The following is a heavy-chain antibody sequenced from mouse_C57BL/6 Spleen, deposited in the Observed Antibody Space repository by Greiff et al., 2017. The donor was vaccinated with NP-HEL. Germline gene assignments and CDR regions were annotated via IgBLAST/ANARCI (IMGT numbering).Heavy chain of an antibody. D-gene: IGHD3-2*02. CDR1: GYTFTSYW. J-gene: IGHJ2*01. Sequence: VQLQQPGAELVMPGASVKLSCKASGYTFTSYWMHWVKQRPGQGLEWIGEIDPSDSYTNYNQKFKGKSTLTVDKSSSTAYMQLSSLTSEDSAVYYCARLSPDSSGYVGYWGQGTTLTVSS. V-gene: IGHV1-69*01. CDR2: IDPSDSYT. CDR3: ARLSPDSSGYVGY.